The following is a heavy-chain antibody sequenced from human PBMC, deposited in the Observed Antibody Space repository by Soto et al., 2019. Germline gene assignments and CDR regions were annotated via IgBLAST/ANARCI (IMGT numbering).Heavy chain of an antibody. Sequence: SETLSLTCTVSGGSVNSDYYYWSWIRQPPGKGREWIGYIYHRGRTSYNPSLESRVTISLDASRNQCSLKMSSVTAAATAVFYCAREYSNSLAVFDLWGQGTRVTVS. D-gene: IGHD6-13*01. J-gene: IGHJ4*02. V-gene: IGHV4-61*01. CDR3: AREYSNSLAVFDL. CDR1: GGSVNSDYYY. CDR2: IYHRGRT.